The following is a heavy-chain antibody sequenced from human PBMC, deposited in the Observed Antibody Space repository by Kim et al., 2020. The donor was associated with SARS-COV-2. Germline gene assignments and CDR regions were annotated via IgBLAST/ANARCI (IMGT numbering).Heavy chain of an antibody. CDR2: ISYDGSNK. D-gene: IGHD6-13*01. J-gene: IGHJ4*02. Sequence: GGSLRLSCAASGFTFSSYGMHWVRQAPGKGLEWVAVISYDGSNKYYADSVKGRFTISRDNSKNTLYLQMNSLRAEDTAVYYCARDQSAGYRSSWNDYWGQGTLVTVSS. CDR3: ARDQSAGYRSSWNDY. CDR1: GFTFSSYG. V-gene: IGHV3-33*05.